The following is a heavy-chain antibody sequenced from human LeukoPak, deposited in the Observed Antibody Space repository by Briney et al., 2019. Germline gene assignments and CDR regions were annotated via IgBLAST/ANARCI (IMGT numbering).Heavy chain of an antibody. Sequence: ASVKVSCKVSGYTLTELSMHWLRQAPGKGLEWMGGFDPEDGETIYAQKFQGRVTMTEDTSTDTAYMELSSLRSEDTAVYYCATSDDSSGYYVDYWGQGTLVTVSS. CDR3: ATSDDSSGYYVDY. J-gene: IGHJ4*02. CDR1: GYTLTELS. D-gene: IGHD3-22*01. V-gene: IGHV1-24*01. CDR2: FDPEDGET.